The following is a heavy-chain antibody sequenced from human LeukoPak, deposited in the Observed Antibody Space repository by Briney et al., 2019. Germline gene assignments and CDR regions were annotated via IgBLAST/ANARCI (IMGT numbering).Heavy chain of an antibody. Sequence: PGGSLRLSCAASGFTFSTYGLHWVCQAPGKGLEWVALIWYDGSNKYYADSVKGRFTISRDNSKNTLYLQMNSLRAEDTAVYYCAREKQKYSSGWYCLDYWGQGTLVTVSS. CDR3: AREKQKYSSGWYCLDY. J-gene: IGHJ4*02. V-gene: IGHV3-33*01. D-gene: IGHD6-19*01. CDR1: GFTFSTYG. CDR2: IWYDGSNK.